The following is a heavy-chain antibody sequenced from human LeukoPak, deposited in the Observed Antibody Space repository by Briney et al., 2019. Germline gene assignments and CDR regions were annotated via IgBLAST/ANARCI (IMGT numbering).Heavy chain of an antibody. CDR1: GFTFSSYG. CDR2: IWYDGSNK. CDR3: AREINPETGYDFWSGYNRRLDY. Sequence: PGGSLRLSCAASGFTFSSYGMHWVRQAPGKGLEWVAFIWYDGSNKYYADSVKGRFTISRDNSKNTLYLQMNSLRAEDTAVYYCAREINPETGYDFWSGYNRRLDYWGQGTLVTVSS. V-gene: IGHV3-33*01. J-gene: IGHJ4*02. D-gene: IGHD3-3*01.